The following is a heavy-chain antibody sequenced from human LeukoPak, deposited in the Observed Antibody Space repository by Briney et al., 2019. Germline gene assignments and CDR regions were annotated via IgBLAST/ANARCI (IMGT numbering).Heavy chain of an antibody. V-gene: IGHV4-39*07. CDR3: ARVCMVRGVFDY. D-gene: IGHD3-10*01. CDR1: GGFISSSSYY. Sequence: SETLSLTCTVPGGFISSSSYYWGWIRQPPGKGLEWIGSIYYSGRTYYNPSLKSRVTISVDTSKNQFSLKLSSVTAADTAVYYCARVCMVRGVFDYWGQGTLVTVSS. J-gene: IGHJ4*02. CDR2: IYYSGRT.